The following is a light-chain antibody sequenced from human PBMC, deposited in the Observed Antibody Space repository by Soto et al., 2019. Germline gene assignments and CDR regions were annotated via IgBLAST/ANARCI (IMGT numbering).Light chain of an antibody. J-gene: IGKJ1*01. CDR2: GIS. V-gene: IGKV3-20*01. CDR3: EQYGSSPRT. Sequence: IVLTQSPGTLSLSPGERATLFCRASQSVTSNYFAWYQQKPGQAHRLLIYGISVRATGIPDRFSGSGSGTDFTLTISRLEPEDFAVYYCEQYGSSPRTFGQGTKVEIK. CDR1: QSVTSNY.